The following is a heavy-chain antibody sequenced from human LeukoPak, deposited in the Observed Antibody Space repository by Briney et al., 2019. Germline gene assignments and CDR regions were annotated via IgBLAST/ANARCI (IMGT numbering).Heavy chain of an antibody. CDR3: ARANGSVMITFGGVIVFDY. J-gene: IGHJ4*02. D-gene: IGHD3-16*02. CDR1: GGSISSSSYY. V-gene: IGHV4-39*07. Sequence: PSETLSLTCTVSGGSISSSSYYWGWIRQPPGKGLEWIGSIYYSGSTYYNPSLKSRVTISVDTSKNQFSLKLSSVTAADTAVYYCARANGSVMITFGGVIVFDYWGQGTLVTVSS. CDR2: IYYSGST.